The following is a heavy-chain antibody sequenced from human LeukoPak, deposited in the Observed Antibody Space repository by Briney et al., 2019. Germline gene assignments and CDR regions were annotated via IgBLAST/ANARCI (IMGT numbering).Heavy chain of an antibody. CDR3: ARPAASYMYYYYGMDV. Sequence: SETLSLTCAVYGGSFSGYYWSWIRQPPGKGLEWIGEINHSGSTNYNPSLKSRVTISVDTSKNQFSLKLSPVTAADTAVYYCARPAASYMYYYYGMDVWGQGTTVTVSS. D-gene: IGHD2-2*01. CDR2: INHSGST. CDR1: GGSFSGYY. V-gene: IGHV4-34*01. J-gene: IGHJ6*02.